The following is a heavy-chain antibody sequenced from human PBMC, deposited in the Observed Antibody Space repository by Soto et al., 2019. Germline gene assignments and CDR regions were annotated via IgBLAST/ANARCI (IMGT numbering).Heavy chain of an antibody. V-gene: IGHV3-15*07. CDR1: GFAFSNAW. J-gene: IGHJ6*02. Sequence: PGGSLRLSSAASGFAFSNAWMNWVRQAPGKGLEWVGRIKSKTDGGTTDYAAPVKCRFTISRDDSKNTLYLQMNSLKTEDTAVYYCTTPYDFWSGSSYYYGMDVWGQGTTVTVS. D-gene: IGHD3-3*01. CDR2: IKSKTDGGTT. CDR3: TTPYDFWSGSSYYYGMDV.